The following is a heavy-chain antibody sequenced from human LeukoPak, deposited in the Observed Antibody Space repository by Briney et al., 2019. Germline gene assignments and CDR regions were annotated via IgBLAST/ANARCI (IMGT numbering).Heavy chain of an antibody. CDR1: GFTFSSYW. CDR3: AKASLHFDY. Sequence: GGSLRLSCAASGFTFSSYWMNWVRQAPGKGLVWVSRIASDGSSTTYADSVKGRFSISRDNAKNTLYLQMNSLRAEDTAVYYCAKASLHFDYWGQGTLVTVSS. V-gene: IGHV3-74*01. CDR2: IASDGSST. J-gene: IGHJ4*02.